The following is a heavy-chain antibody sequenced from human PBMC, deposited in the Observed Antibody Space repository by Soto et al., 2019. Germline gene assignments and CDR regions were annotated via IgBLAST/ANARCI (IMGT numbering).Heavy chain of an antibody. Sequence: QVQLVQSGAEVKKPGASLMVSCKTSGYNFTSYGINWVRQAPGQGLEWMGRISAYNGDKNSAQKVQGRVTMTTDTSTSTAYMELRSLRSDDTAVYYCARGDYVWGTIRSQYYYGMDVWGQGTTVTVSS. D-gene: IGHD3-16*01. CDR1: GYNFTSYG. CDR2: ISAYNGDK. V-gene: IGHV1-18*01. CDR3: ARGDYVWGTIRSQYYYGMDV. J-gene: IGHJ6*02.